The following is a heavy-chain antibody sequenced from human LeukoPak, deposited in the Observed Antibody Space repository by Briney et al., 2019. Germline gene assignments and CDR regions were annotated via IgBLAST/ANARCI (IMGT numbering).Heavy chain of an antibody. V-gene: IGHV4-34*01. CDR1: GGSFSGYY. Sequence: SETLSLTCAVYGGSFSGYYWSWIRQPPGKGLEWIGEINHSGSTNYNPSLKSRVTISVDTSKNQFSLKLSSVTAADTAVYYCASIRNTYYYDPDAFDIWGQGTMVTVSS. CDR2: INHSGST. CDR3: ASIRNTYYYDPDAFDI. D-gene: IGHD3-22*01. J-gene: IGHJ3*02.